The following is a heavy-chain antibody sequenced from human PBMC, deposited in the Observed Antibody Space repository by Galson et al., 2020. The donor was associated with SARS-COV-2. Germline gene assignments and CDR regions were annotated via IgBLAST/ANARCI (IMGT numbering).Heavy chain of an antibody. D-gene: IGHD3-22*01. V-gene: IGHV4-59*01. CDR3: ARRRNFYDRSGYSHGFDI. CDR2: TSDSRST. J-gene: IGHJ3*02. CDR1: GGSISSYY. Sequence: SETLSLTCTVSGGSISSYYWSWIRQPPGKGLEWIGYTSDSRSTNYNPSLKSRVTISVDTSKNQFSLKLSSVTAADTAVYYCARRRNFYDRSGYSHGFDIWGQGTMVTVSS.